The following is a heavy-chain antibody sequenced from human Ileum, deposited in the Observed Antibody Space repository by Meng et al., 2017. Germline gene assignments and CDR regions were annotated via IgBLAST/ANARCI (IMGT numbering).Heavy chain of an antibody. D-gene: IGHD6-19*01. CDR1: GFTFRNDA. CDR2: VYKSGTFT. V-gene: IGHV3-23*05. J-gene: IGHJ4*02. Sequence: GESLKISCAASGFTFRNDAMSWVRQGAGKGLEWVALVYKSGTFTSYADSVKGRFTISRDNSKNTFYLQMNSLRVEDTAVYYCVRGAWLAHWGQGALVTVSS. CDR3: VRGAWLAH.